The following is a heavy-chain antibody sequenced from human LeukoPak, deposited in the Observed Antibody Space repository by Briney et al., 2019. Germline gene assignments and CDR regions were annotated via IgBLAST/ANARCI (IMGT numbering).Heavy chain of an antibody. Sequence: ASVKVSCKASGYTFTNYAMNWVRQAPGQGLEWMGWIHPSTGNPTYAQGFTGRFVFSLDTSVSTTYLQISSLKAEDTDVYYCARAYQRLGELSLPNYWGQGTLVTVSS. CDR1: GYTFTNYA. J-gene: IGHJ4*02. CDR3: ARAYQRLGELSLPNY. CDR2: IHPSTGNP. V-gene: IGHV7-4-1*02. D-gene: IGHD3-16*02.